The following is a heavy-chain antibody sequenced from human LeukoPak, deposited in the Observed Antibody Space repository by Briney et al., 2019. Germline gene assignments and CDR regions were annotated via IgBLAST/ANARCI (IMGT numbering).Heavy chain of an antibody. J-gene: IGHJ4*02. V-gene: IGHV1-18*01. CDR2: ISAYSGNT. CDR1: GYTFTSYG. Sequence: ASVKVSCKASGYTFTSYGISWVRQAPGQGLEWMAWISAYSGNTEYAENIQGRDTMTTDTSTSTAYMELRSLRSDDTAVYYCARDAVSTVTAGGIDYWGQGTLVTVSS. D-gene: IGHD2-21*02. CDR3: ARDAVSTVTAGGIDY.